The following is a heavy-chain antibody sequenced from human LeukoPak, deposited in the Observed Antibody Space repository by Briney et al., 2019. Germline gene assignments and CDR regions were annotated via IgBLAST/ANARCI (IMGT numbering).Heavy chain of an antibody. J-gene: IGHJ4*02. V-gene: IGHV1-69*05. CDR1: GGTFSSYA. D-gene: IGHD3-9*01. CDR2: IIPIFGTA. Sequence: ASVKVSCKASGGTFSSYAISWVRQAPGQGLEWMGRIIPIFGTANYAQKFQGRATITTDESTSTAYMELSSLRSEDTAVYYCARGALRYFDWLLELDYWGQGTLVTVSS. CDR3: ARGALRYFDWLLELDY.